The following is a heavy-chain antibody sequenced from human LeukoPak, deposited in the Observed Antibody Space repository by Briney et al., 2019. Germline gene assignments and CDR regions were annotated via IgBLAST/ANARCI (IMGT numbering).Heavy chain of an antibody. CDR3: ARVPDCGGDCSAHWFDP. D-gene: IGHD2-21*02. V-gene: IGHV3-11*05. CDR2: ISSSSSYT. Sequence: GGSLRLSCAASGFTFSDYYMSWIRQAPGKGLEWVSYISSSSSYTNYADSVKGRFTISRDNAKNSLYLQMNSLRSEDTAVYYCARVPDCGGDCSAHWFDPWGQGTLVTVSS. J-gene: IGHJ5*02. CDR1: GFTFSDYY.